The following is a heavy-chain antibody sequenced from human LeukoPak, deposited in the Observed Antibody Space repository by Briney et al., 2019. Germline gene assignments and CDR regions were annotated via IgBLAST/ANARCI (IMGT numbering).Heavy chain of an antibody. V-gene: IGHV4-31*03. CDR2: IYYSGST. J-gene: IGHJ4*02. D-gene: IGHD6-6*01. CDR1: GGSISSGGYY. Sequence: SETLSLTCTVSGGSISSGGYYWSWIRQHPGKGLEWIGYIYYSGSTYYNPSLKSRVTISVDTSKNQFSLKLSSVTAADTAVYYCARGLGIAARRPDRYFDYWGQGTLVTVSS. CDR3: ARGLGIAARRPDRYFDY.